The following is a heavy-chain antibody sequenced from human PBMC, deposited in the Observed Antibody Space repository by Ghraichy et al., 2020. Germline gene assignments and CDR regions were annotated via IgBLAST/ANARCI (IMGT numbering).Heavy chain of an antibody. CDR3: ARRFYYDNSGDSQ. V-gene: IGHV1-69*06. CDR2: IIPMFGTA. J-gene: IGHJ4*02. CDR1: GGTFSSYV. Sequence: SVKVSCKASGGTFSSYVISWVRQAPGQGLEWMGGIIPMFGTANYAQKFQGRVTITADKSTSTVYMELSSLRSEDTAVFYCARRFYYDNSGDSQWGQGTLVTVSS. D-gene: IGHD3-22*01.